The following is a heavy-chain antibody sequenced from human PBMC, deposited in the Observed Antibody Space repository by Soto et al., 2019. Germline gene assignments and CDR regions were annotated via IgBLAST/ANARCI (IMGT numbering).Heavy chain of an antibody. CDR1: GFTFSSYG. D-gene: IGHD1-26*01. CDR2: IWYDGSNK. V-gene: IGHV3-33*01. J-gene: IGHJ4*02. Sequence: GGSLRLSCAASGFTFSSYGMHWVRQAPGKGLEWVAVIWYDGSNKYYADSVKGRFTISRDNSKNTLYLQMNSLRAEDTAVYYCARVLVGANGFDYWGQGTLVTVYS. CDR3: ARVLVGANGFDY.